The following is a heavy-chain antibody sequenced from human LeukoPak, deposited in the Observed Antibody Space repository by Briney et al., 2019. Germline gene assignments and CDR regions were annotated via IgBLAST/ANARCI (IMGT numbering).Heavy chain of an antibody. V-gene: IGHV3-7*01. CDR2: IKQDGGEK. Sequence: PGGSLRLSCAASGFTFSSYWMSWVRQAPGKGLEWVANIKQDGGEKYYVGSVKGRFTVSRDNAKNSLYLQMNSLRAEDTAVYYCAREWNYYDSGIMDVWGKGTTVTVSS. J-gene: IGHJ6*04. CDR1: GFTFSSYW. CDR3: AREWNYYDSGIMDV. D-gene: IGHD3-10*01.